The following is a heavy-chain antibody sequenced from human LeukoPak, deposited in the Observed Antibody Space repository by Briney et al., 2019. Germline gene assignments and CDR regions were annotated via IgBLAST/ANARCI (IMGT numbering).Heavy chain of an antibody. J-gene: IGHJ4*02. V-gene: IGHV1-2*02. CDR3: ASVPSKFGPTGGLFDC. CDR1: GYTFTVYY. Sequence: ASVKVSCKASGYTFTVYYMHWVRQAPGQGLEWMGWINPSSGGTNYAQKFQGRVTMTRDTSISTDYLELSRLRSDDTAVYYCASVPSKFGPTGGLFDCWGQGTLASVSS. CDR2: INPSSGGT. D-gene: IGHD1-14*01.